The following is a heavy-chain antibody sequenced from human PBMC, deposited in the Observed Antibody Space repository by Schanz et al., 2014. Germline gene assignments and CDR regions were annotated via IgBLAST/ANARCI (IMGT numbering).Heavy chain of an antibody. J-gene: IGHJ2*01. D-gene: IGHD1-1*01. CDR1: GGSIRSGTYY. CDR3: ARDTTWRLDL. V-gene: IGHV4-61*02. Sequence: QVQLQESGPGLVKPSQTLSLTCTVSGGSIRSGTYYWSWIRQPAGKALEWVGRVFPNGITNYNPSLKRRVPISRDRPKTQSSLTLTSLTAADTAVDYCARDTTWRLDLWGRGTLVTVSS. CDR2: VFPNGIT.